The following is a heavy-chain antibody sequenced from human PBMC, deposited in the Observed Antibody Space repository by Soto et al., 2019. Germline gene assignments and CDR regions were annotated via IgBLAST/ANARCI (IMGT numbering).Heavy chain of an antibody. CDR1: GFTVSSYA. CDR3: AKALRFTFTTGYYMDV. CDR2: ISGSGST. Sequence: VQLLESGGGLVQPGGSLRLSCAASGFTVSSYAMSWVRQAPGKGLEWVSVISGSGSTYSADSVKGRFTISRDSSENTVYLQMNSLRAEDTAVYYCAKALRFTFTTGYYMDVWGRGTTVTVSS. D-gene: IGHD3-16*01. J-gene: IGHJ6*03. V-gene: IGHV3-23*01.